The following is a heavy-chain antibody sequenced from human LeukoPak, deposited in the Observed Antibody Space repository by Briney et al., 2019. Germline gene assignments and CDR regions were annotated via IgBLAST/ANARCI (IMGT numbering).Heavy chain of an antibody. CDR3: ASFEDGSGSYYIPDY. D-gene: IGHD3-10*01. CDR2: IYYSGST. Sequence: SETLSLTCTVSGGSISSSSYYWGWIRQPPGKGLEWIGSIYYSGSTYYNPSLKSRVTISVDTSKNQFSLKLSSVTAADTAVYYCASFEDGSGSYYIPDYWGQGTLVTVSS. V-gene: IGHV4-39*01. J-gene: IGHJ4*02. CDR1: GGSISSSSYY.